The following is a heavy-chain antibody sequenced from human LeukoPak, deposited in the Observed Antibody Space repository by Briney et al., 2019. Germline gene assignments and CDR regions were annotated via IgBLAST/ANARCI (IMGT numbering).Heavy chain of an antibody. CDR1: GYSFTSYW. CDR3: ATTEPRIRSSGWERPYWYFDL. V-gene: IGHV5-10-1*01. D-gene: IGHD6-19*01. J-gene: IGHJ2*01. CDR2: IDPSDSYT. Sequence: GESLRISRKGSGYSFTSYWISWVRQMPGKGLEWMGRIDPSDSYTNYSPSFQGHVTISADKSISTAYLQWSSLKASDTAMYYCATTEPRIRSSGWERPYWYFDLWGRGTLVTVSS.